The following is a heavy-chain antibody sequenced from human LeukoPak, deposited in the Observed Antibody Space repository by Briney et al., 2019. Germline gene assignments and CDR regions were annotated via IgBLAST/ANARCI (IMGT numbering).Heavy chain of an antibody. J-gene: IGHJ4*02. CDR1: GFTFSSYA. Sequence: GGSLRLSCAASGFTFSSYAMSWVRQAPGKGLEWVSAISGGGGNTFYADSVKGRFTISRDSSKNTLYLQMNSLRAEDTAVYYCAKVGGAGTWYGNTWPFDYWGQGTLVTVSS. CDR2: ISGGGGNT. CDR3: AKVGGAGTWYGNTWPFDY. D-gene: IGHD3-16*01. V-gene: IGHV3-23*01.